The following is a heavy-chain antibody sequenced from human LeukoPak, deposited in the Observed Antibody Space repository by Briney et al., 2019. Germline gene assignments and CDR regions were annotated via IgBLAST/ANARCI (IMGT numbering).Heavy chain of an antibody. CDR1: GFTFSSYG. V-gene: IGHV3-33*01. CDR3: ARVDYVGSTQRSFDY. CDR2: IWYDGSNK. J-gene: IGHJ4*02. D-gene: IGHD1-26*01. Sequence: GGSLRLSCAASGFTFSSYGMHWVRQAPGKGLEWVAVIWYDGSNKYYADSVKGRFTISRDNSKNTLYLQMNSLRAEDTAVYYCARVDYVGSTQRSFDYWGQGTLVTVSS.